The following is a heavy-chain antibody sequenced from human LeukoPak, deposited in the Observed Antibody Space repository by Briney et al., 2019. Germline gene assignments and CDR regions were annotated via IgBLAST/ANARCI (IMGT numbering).Heavy chain of an antibody. CDR1: GFTFNNYA. Sequence: GGSLRLSCTASGFTFNNYAIDWVRQAPGKGLEWVSAISGSGDTTYHADSVKGRFTISRDNSRNTLYLQMNSLRAEDTAVYYCAKEGFDSWGQGTLVTVSS. CDR3: AKEGFDS. V-gene: IGHV3-23*01. CDR2: ISGSGDTT. J-gene: IGHJ4*02.